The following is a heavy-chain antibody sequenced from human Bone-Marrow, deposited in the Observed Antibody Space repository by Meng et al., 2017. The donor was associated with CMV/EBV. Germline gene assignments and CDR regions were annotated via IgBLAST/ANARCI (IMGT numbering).Heavy chain of an antibody. J-gene: IGHJ6*02. CDR3: ARDSGSNRPYYHYYDVDV. CDR2: ISSSGSTI. Sequence: GESLKISCAASGFTFSSYEMNWVRQAPGKGLEWVSYISSSGSTIYYADSVKGRFTISRDNAKNSLYLQMNSLRAEDTAVYYCARDSGSNRPYYHYYDVDVWGHGTTVTVSS. V-gene: IGHV3-48*03. D-gene: IGHD3-10*01. CDR1: GFTFSSYE.